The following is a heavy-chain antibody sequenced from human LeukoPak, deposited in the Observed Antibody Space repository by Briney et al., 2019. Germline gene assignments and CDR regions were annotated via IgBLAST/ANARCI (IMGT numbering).Heavy chain of an antibody. CDR3: ARDLNYYDSSGYYYYEEGAGD. J-gene: IGHJ4*02. Sequence: GGSLRLSCAASGFTFSSYFMNWVRQAPGKGLEWVSYISYSTSTMYYADSVKGRFTISRDNAKNSLYLQMNSLRAEDAAVYYCARDLNYYDSSGYYYYEEGAGDWGQGTLVTVSS. V-gene: IGHV3-48*04. D-gene: IGHD3-22*01. CDR1: GFTFSSYF. CDR2: ISYSTSTM.